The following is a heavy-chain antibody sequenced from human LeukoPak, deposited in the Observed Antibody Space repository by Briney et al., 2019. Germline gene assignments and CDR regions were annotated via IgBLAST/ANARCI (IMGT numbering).Heavy chain of an antibody. J-gene: IGHJ5*02. V-gene: IGHV1-18*01. CDR1: GYTFTSYG. Sequence: ASVKVSCKASGYTFTSYGISWVRQAPGQGLEWMGWISAYNGNTNYAQKLQGRVTMTTDTSTSTAYMELSSLRSEDTAVYYCASHYYDSSGYVWFDPWGQGTLVTVSS. CDR3: ASHYYDSSGYVWFDP. D-gene: IGHD3-22*01. CDR2: ISAYNGNT.